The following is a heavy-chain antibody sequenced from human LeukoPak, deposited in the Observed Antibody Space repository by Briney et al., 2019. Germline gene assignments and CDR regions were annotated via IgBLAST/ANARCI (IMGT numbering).Heavy chain of an antibody. V-gene: IGHV3-30-3*01. CDR3: AKGYCSSTSCYTLDY. Sequence: GRSLRLSCAASGFTFSSYAMHWVRQAPGKGLEWVAVISYDGSNKYYADSVKGRFTISRDNAKNSLYLQMNSLRAEDTALYYCAKGYCSSTSCYTLDYWGQGTLVTVSS. CDR1: GFTFSSYA. CDR2: ISYDGSNK. J-gene: IGHJ4*02. D-gene: IGHD2-2*02.